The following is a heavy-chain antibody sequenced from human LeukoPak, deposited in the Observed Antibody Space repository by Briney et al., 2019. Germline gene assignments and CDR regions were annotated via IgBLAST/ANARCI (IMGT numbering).Heavy chain of an antibody. V-gene: IGHV4-59*01. Sequence: SETLSLTCNVTGASISSWYWSWIRQPPGKGLEWIGDIYGSGSINYNPSLKSRVSMSADTSKNQISLNLKFVTAADAAVYYCARQTVLVGYANGLGFNYWGEGALVTVSS. CDR3: ARQTVLVGYANGLGFNY. D-gene: IGHD2-2*01. CDR2: IYGSGSI. CDR1: GASISSWY. J-gene: IGHJ4*02.